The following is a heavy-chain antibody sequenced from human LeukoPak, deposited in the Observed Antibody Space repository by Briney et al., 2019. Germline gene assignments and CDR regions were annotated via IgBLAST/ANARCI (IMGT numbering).Heavy chain of an antibody. Sequence: GGSLRLSCAASGLTVSSSYMSWVRQAPGKGLEWVSIIYNDGSTYYADSVKGRFTISRDNSKNTLYLQMNSLRAEDTAVYYCAKDRGSGYHYFDYWGQGTLVTVSS. J-gene: IGHJ4*02. CDR2: IYNDGST. V-gene: IGHV3-53*01. CDR3: AKDRGSGYHYFDY. D-gene: IGHD3-22*01. CDR1: GLTVSSSY.